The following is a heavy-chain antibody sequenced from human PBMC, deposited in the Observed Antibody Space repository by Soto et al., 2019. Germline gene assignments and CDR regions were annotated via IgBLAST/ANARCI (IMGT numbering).Heavy chain of an antibody. D-gene: IGHD5-12*01. V-gene: IGHV3-30*18. J-gene: IGHJ6*02. Sequence: PGGSLRLSCAASGFTFSNFGIHWVRQAPGKGLEWVAVIFPDGGDQYYADSVKGRFTISRDNSRYTLSLQMNGLRPEDTAVYYCAKNRAVWLHGVPQFFDSAMDVWGQGTTVTVSS. CDR2: IFPDGGDQ. CDR1: GFTFSNFG. CDR3: AKNRAVWLHGVPQFFDSAMDV.